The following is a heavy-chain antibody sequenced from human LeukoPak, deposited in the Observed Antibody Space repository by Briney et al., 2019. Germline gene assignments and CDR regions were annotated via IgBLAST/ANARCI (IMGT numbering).Heavy chain of an antibody. J-gene: IGHJ4*02. D-gene: IGHD1-20*01. V-gene: IGHV3-33*01. CDR1: GFTFSSYG. Sequence: GGSLRLSCAASGFTFSSYGMHWVRQAPGKGLEWVAVIWYDGSNKYYADSVKGRFTISRDNAKNSLYLQMNSLRAEDTAVYYCARRRYNWNAIDYWGQGTLVTVSS. CDR3: ARRRYNWNAIDY. CDR2: IWYDGSNK.